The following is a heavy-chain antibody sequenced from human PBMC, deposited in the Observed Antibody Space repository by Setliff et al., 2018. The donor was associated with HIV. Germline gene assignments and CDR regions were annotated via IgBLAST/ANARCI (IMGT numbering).Heavy chain of an antibody. J-gene: IGHJ3*01. D-gene: IGHD6-6*01. CDR2: ISPNNGAA. CDR1: GYMILGYK. CDR3: ARPRVFDSFDV. Sequence: ASVKVSCKAIGYMILGYKMNWVRQAPGQGLEWIGRISPNNGAAEYAPKFQGRVSMTLDTSISTAYLEIPRLTSDDAAVYFCARPRVFDSFDVWGQGTMVTVSS. V-gene: IGHV1-2*06.